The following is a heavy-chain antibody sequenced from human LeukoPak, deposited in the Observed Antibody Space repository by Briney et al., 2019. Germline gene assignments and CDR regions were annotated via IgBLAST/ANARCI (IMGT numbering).Heavy chain of an antibody. V-gene: IGHV4-39*01. CDR1: GGSISSSSHY. D-gene: IGHD2-2*01. CDR2: IYYSGST. Sequence: ASETLSLTCTVSGGSISSSSHYWGWIRQPPGKGLEWSGSIYYSGSTYYNPSLKSRVTISVDTSMNHCSLKLSSVTAADTAVYYCASQKAVHIAVVPAAPTLDWGQGTLVTVSS. J-gene: IGHJ4*02. CDR3: ASQKAVHIAVVPAAPTLD.